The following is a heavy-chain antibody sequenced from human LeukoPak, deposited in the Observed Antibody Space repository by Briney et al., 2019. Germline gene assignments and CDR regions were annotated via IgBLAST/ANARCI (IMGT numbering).Heavy chain of an antibody. V-gene: IGHV4-34*01. J-gene: IGHJ5*02. CDR3: ARRPGIAAAGTGNWFDP. Sequence: RTSETLSLTCAVYGGSFSGYYWSWIRQPPGKGLEWIGEINHSGSTNYNPSLKSRVTISVDTSKNQFSLKLSSVTAADTAVYYCARRPGIAAAGTGNWFDPWGQGTLVTVSS. CDR2: INHSGST. D-gene: IGHD6-13*01. CDR1: GGSFSGYY.